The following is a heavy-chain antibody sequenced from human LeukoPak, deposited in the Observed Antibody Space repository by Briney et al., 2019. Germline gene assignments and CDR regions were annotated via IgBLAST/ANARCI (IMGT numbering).Heavy chain of an antibody. D-gene: IGHD4-17*01. J-gene: IGHJ4*02. CDR2: ISSSSSTV. CDR3: ARDRYGDYTPDY. Sequence: GGSLRLSCAASGFTFSSYSMNWVRQAPGKGLEWVSYISSSSSTVYYADSVKGRFTISRDVARNSLYLQTSSLRDEDTAVYYCARDRYGDYTPDYWGQGTLVTVSS. CDR1: GFTFSSYS. V-gene: IGHV3-48*02.